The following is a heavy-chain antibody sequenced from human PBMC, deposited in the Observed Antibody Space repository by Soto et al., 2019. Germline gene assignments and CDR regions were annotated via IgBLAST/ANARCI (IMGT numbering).Heavy chain of an antibody. CDR2: IKSQTDGGTT. J-gene: IGHJ4*02. Sequence: EVQLVESGGGLVKPGESLRVSCVASGFTFRNAWMSWVRQAPGKGMEWVGRIKSQTDGGTTDYAAPVNGRFTISRHDSKNTLYLEMNSLTIEDTAVYFCTTDQLAVAGTANYFDCCGQGTLVTVSS. CDR1: GFTFRNAW. V-gene: IGHV3-15*01. D-gene: IGHD6-19*01. CDR3: TTDQLAVAGTANYFDC.